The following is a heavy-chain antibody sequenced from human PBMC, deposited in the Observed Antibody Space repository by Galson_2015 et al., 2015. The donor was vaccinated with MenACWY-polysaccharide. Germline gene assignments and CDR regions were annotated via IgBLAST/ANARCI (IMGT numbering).Heavy chain of an antibody. CDR1: GFTFSSYD. V-gene: IGHV3-13*01. Sequence: SLRLSCAASGFTFSSYDMHWVRQVTGEGLEWVSAVGIAGDTHYSGSVKGRFTISRENAKNSFFLEMNSLRAGDTAVYCCARSTLPAAEMNIALPLYYYYGMDVWGQGTTVTVSS. CDR3: ARSTLPAAEMNIALPLYYYYGMDV. D-gene: IGHD2-2*01. CDR2: VGIAGDT. J-gene: IGHJ6*02.